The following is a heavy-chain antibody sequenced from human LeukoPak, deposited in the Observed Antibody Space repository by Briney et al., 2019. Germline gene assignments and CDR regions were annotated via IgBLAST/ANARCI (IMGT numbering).Heavy chain of an antibody. J-gene: IGHJ4*02. CDR3: ARDRAGRYCSSTSCYKGHYFDY. Sequence: PGGSLRLSCAASGFTFSSYAMHWVRQAPGKGLEWVAVISYDGSNKYYADSVKGRFTISRDNSKNTLYLQMNSLRAEDTAVYYCARDRAGRYCSSTSCYKGHYFDYWGQGTLVTVSS. D-gene: IGHD2-2*02. V-gene: IGHV3-30*04. CDR1: GFTFSSYA. CDR2: ISYDGSNK.